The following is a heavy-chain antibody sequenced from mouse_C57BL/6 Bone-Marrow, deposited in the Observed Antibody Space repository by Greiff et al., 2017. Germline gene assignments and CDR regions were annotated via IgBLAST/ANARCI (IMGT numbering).Heavy chain of an antibody. V-gene: IGHV5-9*01. CDR1: GFTFSSYT. Sequence: EVKVEESGGGLVKPGGSLKLSCAASGFTFSSYTMSWVRQTPEKRLEWVATISGGGGNTYYPDSVKGRFTFSRDNAKNTLYLQMSSLRSEDTALYYCARRSLRSWYFDVWGTGTTVTVSS. CDR3: ARRSLRSWYFDV. D-gene: IGHD1-1*01. J-gene: IGHJ1*03. CDR2: ISGGGGNT.